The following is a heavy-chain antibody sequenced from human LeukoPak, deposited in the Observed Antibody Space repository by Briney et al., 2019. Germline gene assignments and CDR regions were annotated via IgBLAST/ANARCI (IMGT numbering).Heavy chain of an antibody. J-gene: IGHJ6*04. CDR3: AGRGRDYYYGMDV. CDR1: GYTLTELS. V-gene: IGHV1-24*01. CDR2: FDPEDGET. Sequence: ASVKVSCKVSGYTLTELSMHWVRQAPGKGLEWMGGFDPEDGETIYAQKFQGRVTMTEDTSTGTAYMELSSLRSVDTAVYYCAGRGRDYYYGMDVWGKGTTVTVSS.